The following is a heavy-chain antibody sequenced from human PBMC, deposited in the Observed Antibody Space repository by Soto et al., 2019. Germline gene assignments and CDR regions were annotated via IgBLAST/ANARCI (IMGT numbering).Heavy chain of an antibody. J-gene: IGHJ6*02. D-gene: IGHD2-2*01. CDR1: GGTFSSYA. CDR3: ARDSVIVVVPAAKSGMDV. CDR2: IIPIFGTA. V-gene: IGHV1-69*01. Sequence: QVQLVQSGAEVKKPGSSVKVSCKASGGTFSSYAISWVRQAPGQGLEWMGGIIPIFGTANYAQKFQGRVTMTADEATSTAYMELSSLRSEDTAVYYCARDSVIVVVPAAKSGMDVWGQGTTVTVSS.